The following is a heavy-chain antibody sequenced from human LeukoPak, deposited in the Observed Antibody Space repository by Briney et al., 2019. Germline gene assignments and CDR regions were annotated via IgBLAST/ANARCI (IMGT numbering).Heavy chain of an antibody. D-gene: IGHD6-13*01. J-gene: IGHJ4*02. CDR3: ARDREAAADLGY. Sequence: PGASLRLSCAASGFTFSSYGMHWVRQAPGKGLELVAIIWNDGSNEYYADSVKGRFTISRDNSKNTLYLQMNSLRVEDTAVYYCARDREAAADLGYWGQGTLVTVSS. CDR2: IWNDGSNE. V-gene: IGHV3-33*01. CDR1: GFTFSSYG.